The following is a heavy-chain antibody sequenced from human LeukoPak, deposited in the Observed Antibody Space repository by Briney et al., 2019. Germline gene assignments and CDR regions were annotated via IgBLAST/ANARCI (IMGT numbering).Heavy chain of an antibody. CDR2: IFYTGCT. V-gene: IGHV4-39*07. CDR1: GGSISGSDYY. D-gene: IGHD1-26*01. CDR3: ARALVGDGRFNDSRAYPAPPYYYYYMDV. J-gene: IGHJ6*03. Sequence: SETLSLTCTVSGGSISGSDYYWAWIRQPPGKGLEWIGSIFYTGCTYYHPSLKSRVNVSVDTSKNKFSLRVSSVAAADTALYFCARALVGDGRFNDSRAYPAPPYYYYYMDVWGKGTTVTVSS.